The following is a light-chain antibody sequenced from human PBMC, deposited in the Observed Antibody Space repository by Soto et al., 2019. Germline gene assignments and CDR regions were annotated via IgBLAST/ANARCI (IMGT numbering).Light chain of an antibody. V-gene: IGKV3-15*01. CDR3: QQYDKWRT. Sequence: EIVMTQSPATLSVSPGERATLSCRASQSVSSNLAWYQQKPGQAPRLPIYGASTRATGIPARFSGSGSGTEFTLTISSLQSEDFAIYYCQQYDKWRTFGEGTKVEIK. J-gene: IGKJ1*01. CDR2: GAS. CDR1: QSVSSN.